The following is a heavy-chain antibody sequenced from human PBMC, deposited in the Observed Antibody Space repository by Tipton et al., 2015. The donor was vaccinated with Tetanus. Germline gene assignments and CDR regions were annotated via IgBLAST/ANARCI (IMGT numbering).Heavy chain of an antibody. CDR3: ARLRVYCSTACYSREDY. V-gene: IGHV3-11*04. CDR1: GFTLSDYY. J-gene: IGHJ4*02. D-gene: IGHD2/OR15-2a*01. CDR2: ISSSGATI. Sequence: SLRLSCAASGFTLSDYYMSWIRQAPGKGLEWLSYISSSGATINYADSVKGRFTLSRDNARNSLSVHMNSLTAEDTAVYYCARLRVYCSTACYSREDYWGQGTLVTVSS.